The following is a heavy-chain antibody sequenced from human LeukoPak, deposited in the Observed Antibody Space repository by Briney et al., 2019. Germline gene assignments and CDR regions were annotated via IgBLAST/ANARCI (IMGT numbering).Heavy chain of an antibody. J-gene: IGHJ3*02. CDR2: IYYSGST. V-gene: IGHV4-59*01. D-gene: IGHD6-13*01. CDR1: GGSISSYY. CDR3: AREGSKGAFDI. Sequence: SETLSLTCTVSGGSISSYYWSWIRQPPGKGLEWIGYIYYSGSTNYNPSLKSRVTISVDTSKNQFSLKLSSVTAADTAVYYCAREGSKGAFDIRGQGTMVTVSS.